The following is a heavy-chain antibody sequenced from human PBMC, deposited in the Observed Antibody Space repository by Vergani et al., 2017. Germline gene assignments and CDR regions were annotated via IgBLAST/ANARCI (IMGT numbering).Heavy chain of an antibody. Sequence: QVQLVQSGAEVKKPGASVKVSCKASGYTFTSYGISWVRQAPGQGLEWMGWISAYNGNTNYAQKLQGRVTMTTDTSTSTAYMELRGLRSDDTAVYYCARDRSGYDFWSGYYSYYYMDVWGKGTTVTVSS. CDR3: ARDRSGYDFWSGYYSYYYMDV. J-gene: IGHJ6*03. CDR1: GYTFTSYG. CDR2: ISAYNGNT. V-gene: IGHV1-18*01. D-gene: IGHD3-3*01.